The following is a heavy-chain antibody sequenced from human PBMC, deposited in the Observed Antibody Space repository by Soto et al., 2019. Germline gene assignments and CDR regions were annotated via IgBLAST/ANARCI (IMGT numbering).Heavy chain of an antibody. CDR3: ARVERGTATTVVDAFDI. CDR2: MSHSGGT. Sequence: QVQLQQRGAGLLKPSETLSLTCAVYGGFVSSGSYYWSWIRQPPGKGLKWIGEMSHSGGTHFNPSLKSRVTISVDTSKNQFSLKMSSVTAADTALYYCARVERGTATTVVDAFDIWGPGTMVTVSS. J-gene: IGHJ3*02. CDR1: GGFVSSGSYY. V-gene: IGHV4-34*01. D-gene: IGHD1-1*01.